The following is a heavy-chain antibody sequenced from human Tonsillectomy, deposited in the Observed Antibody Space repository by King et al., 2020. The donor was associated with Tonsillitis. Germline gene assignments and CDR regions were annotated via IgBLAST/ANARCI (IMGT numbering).Heavy chain of an antibody. CDR1: GFSLSTSGVG. CDR2: IYWNDDK. D-gene: IGHD3-3*01. J-gene: IGHJ5*02. V-gene: IGHV2-5*01. Sequence: QITLKESGPTLVKPTQTLTLTCTFSGFSLSTSGVGVGWIRQPPGKALEWLALIYWNDDKRYSPSLKSRLTITKDTSKNQVVLTMTNMDPVDTATYYCANRPDDAYYDFWSGYYEGGWFDPWGQGTLVTVSS. CDR3: ANRPDDAYYDFWSGYYEGGWFDP.